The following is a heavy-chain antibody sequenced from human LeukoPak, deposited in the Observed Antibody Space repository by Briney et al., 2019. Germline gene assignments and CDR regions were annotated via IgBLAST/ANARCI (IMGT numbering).Heavy chain of an antibody. CDR1: GYTFTGYY. Sequence: ASVKVSCKASGYTFTGYYMHWVRQAPGQGVEWMGWINPNSGGTNYAQKFQGRVTMTRDTSISTAYMELSRLRSDDTAVYYCARDLWSGGAAFDIWGQGTMVTVSS. D-gene: IGHD3-10*01. J-gene: IGHJ3*02. V-gene: IGHV1-2*02. CDR3: ARDLWSGGAAFDI. CDR2: INPNSGGT.